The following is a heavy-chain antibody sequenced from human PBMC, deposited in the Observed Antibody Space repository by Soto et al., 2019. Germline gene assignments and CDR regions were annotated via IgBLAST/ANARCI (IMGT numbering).Heavy chain of an antibody. Sequence: GGSLRLSCAASGFTLSGYWMHWVRQAPGTGLVWVERINSDGSIISYADYVKGRFTISRDNAKNTLYLQMDSLRADDTAVYYCVREFHSTSSGGWGQGTLVTVSS. CDR2: INSDGSII. CDR1: GFTLSGYW. V-gene: IGHV3-74*01. J-gene: IGHJ1*01. CDR3: VREFHSTSSGG. D-gene: IGHD6-6*01.